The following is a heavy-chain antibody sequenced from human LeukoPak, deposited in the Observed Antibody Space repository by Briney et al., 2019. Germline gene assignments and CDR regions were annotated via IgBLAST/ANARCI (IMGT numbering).Heavy chain of an antibody. Sequence: SETLSLTCTVSGGSIISSSHYWAWIRQPPGKGLEWIGSIYYNGGTFYSPSLKSRARISVDMSKNQFSLKLISVSATDTAGYFCGRENASAADYWGHGTLVTASS. V-gene: IGHV4-39*01. D-gene: IGHD6-13*01. CDR1: GGSIISSSHY. J-gene: IGHJ4*01. CDR2: IYYNGGT. CDR3: GRENASAADY.